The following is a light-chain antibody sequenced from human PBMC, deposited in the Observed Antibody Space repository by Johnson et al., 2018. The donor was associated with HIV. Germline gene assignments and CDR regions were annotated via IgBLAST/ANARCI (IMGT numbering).Light chain of an antibody. J-gene: IGLJ1*01. CDR1: SSNIGNNY. V-gene: IGLV1-51*02. Sequence: QSVLTQPPSVSAAPGQKVTISCSGSSSNIGNNYVSWYQQLPGTAPKLLIYENNKRPSGIPDRFSGSKSGTSATLGITGLQTGDEADYYCGTWDSSLSVNYVFGTGNKVTVL. CDR2: ENN. CDR3: GTWDSSLSVNYV.